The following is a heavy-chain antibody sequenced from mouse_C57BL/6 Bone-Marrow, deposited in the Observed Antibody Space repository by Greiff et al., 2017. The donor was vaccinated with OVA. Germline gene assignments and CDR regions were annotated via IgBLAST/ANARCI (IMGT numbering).Heavy chain of an antibody. Sequence: QVQLQQPGAELVKPGASVKLSCKASGYTFTSYWMQWVKQRPGQGLEWIGEIDPSDSYTNYNQKFKGKATLTVDTSSSTAYMQLSSLTSEDSAVYYCARSRYDAKFAYWGQGTLVTVAA. V-gene: IGHV1-50*01. CDR1: GYTFTSYW. CDR3: ARSRYDAKFAY. CDR2: IDPSDSYT. D-gene: IGHD2-3*01. J-gene: IGHJ3*01.